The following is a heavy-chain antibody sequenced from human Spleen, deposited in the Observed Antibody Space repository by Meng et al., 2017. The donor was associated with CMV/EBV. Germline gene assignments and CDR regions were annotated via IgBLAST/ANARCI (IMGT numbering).Heavy chain of an antibody. J-gene: IGHJ4*02. CDR1: GFTFKSYA. CDR3: ARDRSYYYDSTGLDY. V-gene: IGHV3-23*01. D-gene: IGHD3-22*01. Sequence: GGSLRLSCTASGFTFKSYAMTWVRQAPGKGLEWISLISDSGDSPYYADSVKGRFTISRDNSKNMVYLQMKSLRADDTARYYCARDRSYYYDSTGLDYWGQGTLVTVSS. CDR2: ISDSGDSP.